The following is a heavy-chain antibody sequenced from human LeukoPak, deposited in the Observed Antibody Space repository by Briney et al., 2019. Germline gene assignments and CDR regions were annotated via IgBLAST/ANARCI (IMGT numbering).Heavy chain of an antibody. J-gene: IGHJ4*02. CDR1: GFIFDDYA. CDR3: AKGSESGYSYGSGIDY. Sequence: PGGSLRLSCAASGFIFDDYAMHWVRQAPGKVLEWVSLISWNGGSTYYADSVKGRFTISRDNSKNSLYLQMNSLRAEDTALYYCAKGSESGYSYGSGIDYWGQGTLVTVSS. D-gene: IGHD5-18*01. V-gene: IGHV3-43D*03. CDR2: ISWNGGST.